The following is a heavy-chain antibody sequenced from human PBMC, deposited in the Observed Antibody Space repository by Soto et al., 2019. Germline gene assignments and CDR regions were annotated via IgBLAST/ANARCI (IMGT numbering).Heavy chain of an antibody. Sequence: QLQLQESGSGLVKPSQTLSLTCAVSGGSISSGGYSWSWIRQPPGKGLEWIGYIYHSGSTYYNPSLXXXVXXSVARSKNQFSLKVSSVTAADTAVYYCARGPPHSHWGQGTLVTVSS. CDR1: GGSISSGGYS. CDR3: ARGPPHSH. J-gene: IGHJ4*02. V-gene: IGHV4-30-2*01. CDR2: IYHSGST. D-gene: IGHD2-21*01.